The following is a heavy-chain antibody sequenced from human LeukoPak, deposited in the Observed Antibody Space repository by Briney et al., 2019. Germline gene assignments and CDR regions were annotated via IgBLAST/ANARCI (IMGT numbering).Heavy chain of an antibody. D-gene: IGHD3-16*01. Sequence: IYHSGSTYYNPSLKSRVTISVDRSKNQFSLKLSSVTAADTAVYYCARVVWRGISGLYYFDYWGQGTLVTVSS. CDR2: IYHSGST. V-gene: IGHV4-30-2*01. J-gene: IGHJ4*02. CDR3: ARVVWRGISGLYYFDY.